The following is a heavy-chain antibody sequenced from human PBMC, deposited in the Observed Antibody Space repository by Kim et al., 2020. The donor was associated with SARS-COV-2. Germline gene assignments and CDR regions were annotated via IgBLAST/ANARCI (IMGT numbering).Heavy chain of an antibody. D-gene: IGHD2-2*02. CDR2: INHSGST. J-gene: IGHJ2*01. V-gene: IGHV4-34*01. CDR3: ARDCSSTSCYTNYWYFDL. Sequence: SETLSLTCAVYGGSFSGYYWSWIRQPPGKGLEWIGEINHSGSTNYNPSLKSRVTISVDTSKNQFSLKLSSVTAADTAVYYCARDCSSTSCYTNYWYFDL. CDR1: GGSFSGYY.